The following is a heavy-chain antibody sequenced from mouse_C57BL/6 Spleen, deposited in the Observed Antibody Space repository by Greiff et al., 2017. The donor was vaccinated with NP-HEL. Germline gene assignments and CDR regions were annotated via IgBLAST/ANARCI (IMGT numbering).Heavy chain of an antibody. V-gene: IGHV14-3*01. CDR2: IDPANGNT. D-gene: IGHD2-13*01. CDR1: GFNIKNTY. Sequence: VQLQQSVAELVRPGASVKLSCTASGFNIKNTYMPWVKQRPEQGLEWIGRIDPANGNTKYAPKFQGKATITADTSSNTAYLQLSSLTSEDTAIYYCARMTTYFDYWGQGTTLTVSS. J-gene: IGHJ2*01. CDR3: ARMTTYFDY.